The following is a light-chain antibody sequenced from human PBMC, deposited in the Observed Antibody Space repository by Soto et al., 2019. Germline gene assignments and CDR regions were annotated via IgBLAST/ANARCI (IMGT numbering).Light chain of an antibody. CDR2: KAS. V-gene: IGKV1-5*03. CDR1: QSISSW. CDR3: QQYNSYPT. J-gene: IGKJ1*01. Sequence: DIPMTQSPSTLSESVGDRVTITCRASQSISSWLAWYQQKTGKAPKLLIYKASSLESGVPSRFSGSGSGTEFTLTISSLQPDDFATYYCQQYNSYPTFGQGTKVEIK.